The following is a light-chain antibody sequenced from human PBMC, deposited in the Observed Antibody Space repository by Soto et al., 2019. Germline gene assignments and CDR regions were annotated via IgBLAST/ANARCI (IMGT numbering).Light chain of an antibody. CDR1: PIVSSSD. Sequence: DIVLTQSPGTLSLSPGARATLSCRASPIVSSSDLAWYQQKPGQSPRPLIYGTSRSANGIPDRCSRRGSRRVFTLTISRLEPDGVAVFYCHHYGSSRTFGQGTKGEIK. CDR3: HHYGSSRT. V-gene: IGKV3-20*01. J-gene: IGKJ1*01. CDR2: GTS.